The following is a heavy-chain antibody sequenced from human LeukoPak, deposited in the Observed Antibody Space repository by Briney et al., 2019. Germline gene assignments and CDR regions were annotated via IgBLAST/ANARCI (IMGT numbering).Heavy chain of an antibody. CDR3: ARGATSLSYFDS. V-gene: IGHV4-59*01. CDR2: IYYSGST. Sequence: SETLSLTCTVSGGSISTYYWSWIRQPPGKGLEWIGYIYYSGSTNYNPSLKSRVTISVDTSKNQLSLKLSSVTAADTAVYYCARGATSLSYFDSRGQGTLVTVSS. J-gene: IGHJ4*02. D-gene: IGHD2/OR15-2a*01. CDR1: GGSISTYY.